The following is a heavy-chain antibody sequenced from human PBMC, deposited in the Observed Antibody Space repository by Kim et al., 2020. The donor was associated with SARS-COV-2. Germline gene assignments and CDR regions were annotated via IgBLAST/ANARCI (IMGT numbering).Heavy chain of an antibody. V-gene: IGHV4-34*01. J-gene: IGHJ3*02. CDR3: ARYCRPGIAVAGTLPAFDI. D-gene: IGHD6-19*01. Sequence: SRVTISVDTSKNQFSLKLSSVTAADTAVYYCARYCRPGIAVAGTLPAFDIWGQGTMVTVSS.